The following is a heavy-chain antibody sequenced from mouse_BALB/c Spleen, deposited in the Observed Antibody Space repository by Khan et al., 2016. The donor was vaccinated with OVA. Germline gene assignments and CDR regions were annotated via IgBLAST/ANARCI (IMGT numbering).Heavy chain of an antibody. J-gene: IGHJ4*01. V-gene: IGHV2-6-1*01. CDR1: GFSLTNYG. CDR2: IWSDGGT. Sequence: QLKQSGPGLVAPSQSLSITCTISGFSLTNYGIHWVRQPSGKGLEWLVVIWSDGGTTYNSVLKSRLSISKDNSKSQVFLKMHSLQIDDTAMYYCARQPYYHYYVMDYWGQGTSVTVSS. D-gene: IGHD2-10*01. CDR3: ARQPYYHYYVMDY.